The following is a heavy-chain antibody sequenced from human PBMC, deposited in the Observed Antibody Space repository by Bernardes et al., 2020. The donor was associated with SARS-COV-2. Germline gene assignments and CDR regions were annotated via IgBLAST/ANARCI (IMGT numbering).Heavy chain of an antibody. J-gene: IGHJ6*02. CDR1: GFTFSSYA. Sequence: GGSLRLSCAASGFTFSSYAMSWVRQAPGKGLEWVSAISGSGGSTYYADSVKGRFTISRDNSKNTLYLQMNSLRAEDTAVYYCARDLITMVRGVITYYYGMDVWGQGTTVTVSS. D-gene: IGHD3-10*01. CDR2: ISGSGGST. CDR3: ARDLITMVRGVITYYYGMDV. V-gene: IGHV3-23*01.